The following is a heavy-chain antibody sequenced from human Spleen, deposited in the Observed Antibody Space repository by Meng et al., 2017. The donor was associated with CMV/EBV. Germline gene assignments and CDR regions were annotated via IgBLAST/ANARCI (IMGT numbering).Heavy chain of an antibody. CDR3: ARMSIAVDYGMDV. Sequence: SGPTLVKPTQTLTLTCSISGFSLSSSGMRVNWIRQPPGKALEWLARIDWDDEKFYNTSLKTRLTISKDTSKNQVVLIMTNMDPVETATYYCARMSIAVDYGMDVWGQGTTVTVSS. CDR2: IDWDDEK. V-gene: IGHV2-70D*14. J-gene: IGHJ6*02. CDR1: GFSLSSSGMR. D-gene: IGHD6-6*01.